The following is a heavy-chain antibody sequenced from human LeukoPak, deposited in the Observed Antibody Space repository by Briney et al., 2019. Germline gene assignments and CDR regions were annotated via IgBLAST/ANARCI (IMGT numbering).Heavy chain of an antibody. J-gene: IGHJ5*02. Sequence: SQTLSLTCAISGDSVSSNTAACNWIRQSPSRGLEWLGRTYYRSKRYNDYAVSVKSRITITADTSKNHFSLQLNSVTPEDTAMYYCARSLAVAGRNWFDPWGQGTLVTVSS. CDR2: TYYRSKRYN. CDR3: ARSLAVAGRNWFDP. V-gene: IGHV6-1*01. D-gene: IGHD6-19*01. CDR1: GDSVSSNTAA.